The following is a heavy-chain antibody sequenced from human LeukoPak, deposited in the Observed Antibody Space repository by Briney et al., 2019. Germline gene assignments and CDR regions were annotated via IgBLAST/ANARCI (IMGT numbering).Heavy chain of an antibody. CDR2: IYYSGST. J-gene: IGHJ5*02. CDR3: ARGSPSGYVGDWFDP. D-gene: IGHD5-12*01. Sequence: PSETLSLTCTVSGDSISRSRYFWGWIRQPPGKGLERVGNIYYSGSTYYNPSLKSRVTMSVDTSKNQFSLKLTSVTAADTAVYYCARGSPSGYVGDWFDPWGQGTLVIVSS. V-gene: IGHV4-39*07. CDR1: GDSISRSRYF.